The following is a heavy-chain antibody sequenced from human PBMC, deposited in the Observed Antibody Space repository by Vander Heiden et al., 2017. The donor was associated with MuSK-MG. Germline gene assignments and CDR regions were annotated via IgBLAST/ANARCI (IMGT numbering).Heavy chain of an antibody. CDR2: IYYSGST. J-gene: IGHJ4*02. V-gene: IGHV4-31*03. Sequence: QVQLQESGPGLVKPSPTLSLTGTVSGGSLSSGGYYWSWIRQNPGKGLEWIGYIYYSGSTYYNPSLKSRVTISVDTSKNQFSLKLSSVTAADTAVYYCARVPIVVVPAAYYFDYWGQGTLVTVSS. D-gene: IGHD2-2*01. CDR1: GGSLSSGGYY. CDR3: ARVPIVVVPAAYYFDY.